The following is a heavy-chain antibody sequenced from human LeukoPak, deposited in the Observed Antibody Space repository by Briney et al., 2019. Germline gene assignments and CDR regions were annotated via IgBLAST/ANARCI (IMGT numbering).Heavy chain of an antibody. J-gene: IGHJ6*04. CDR2: TSASGGRT. CDR1: GFTFDSYD. Sequence: GGPLRLSCAASGFTFDSYDMSWVRQAPGKGLEWVSGTSASGGRTYYADSVKGRFTISRDNSKNTLYLQMNSLRAEDTAVYYCTLTLVRGRVYGMDVWGEGTTVTVSS. V-gene: IGHV3-23*01. CDR3: TLTLVRGRVYGMDV. D-gene: IGHD3-10*01.